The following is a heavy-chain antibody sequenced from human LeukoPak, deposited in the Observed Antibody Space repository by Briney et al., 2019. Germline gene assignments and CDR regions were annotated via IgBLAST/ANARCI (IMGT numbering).Heavy chain of an antibody. CDR2: IYYSGTI. J-gene: IGHJ4*02. CDR1: GGSISSGGYY. Sequence: PSQTLSLTCTVSGGSISSGGYYWSWIRQHPGKGLEWIGHIYYSGTIYYNPFLKSRLTISVDTSKNQFSLKLSSVTAADTAVYYCARVAYISSSREEYYFDYWGQGALVTVSS. D-gene: IGHD6-6*01. V-gene: IGHV4-31*03. CDR3: ARVAYISSSREEYYFDY.